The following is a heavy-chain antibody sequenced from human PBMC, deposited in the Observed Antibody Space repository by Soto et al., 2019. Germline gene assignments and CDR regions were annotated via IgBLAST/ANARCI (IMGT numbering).Heavy chain of an antibody. CDR1: GYTFTGYY. D-gene: IGHD3-22*01. J-gene: IGHJ3*02. Sequence: GASVKVSCKASGYTFTGYYMHWVRQAPGQGLEWMGWINPNSGGTNYAQKFQGWVTMTRDTSISTAYMELSRLRSDDTAVYYCAREKLSGYYAAAFDIWGQGTMVTVSS. CDR3: AREKLSGYYAAAFDI. V-gene: IGHV1-2*04. CDR2: INPNSGGT.